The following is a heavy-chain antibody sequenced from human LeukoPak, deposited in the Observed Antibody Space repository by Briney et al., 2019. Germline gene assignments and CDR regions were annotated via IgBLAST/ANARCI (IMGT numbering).Heavy chain of an antibody. CDR3: AKGTMHDY. CDR1: GFTFSTDA. CDR2: ISDSGGNT. D-gene: IGHD4/OR15-4a*01. J-gene: IGHJ4*02. Sequence: GGSLRLSCAASGFTFSTDAMNWVRQAPGKGLEWVSGISDSGGNTCYADSVKGRFTISRDKSKSTLDLQMNSLRAEDTAVYYCAKGTMHDYWGQGTLVTVSS. V-gene: IGHV3-23*01.